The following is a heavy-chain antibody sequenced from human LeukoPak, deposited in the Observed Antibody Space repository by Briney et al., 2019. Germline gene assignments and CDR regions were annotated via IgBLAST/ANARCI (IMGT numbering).Heavy chain of an antibody. CDR3: ARDLQWPRGKGFDI. D-gene: IGHD6-19*01. Sequence: SETLSLTCAVSGGSISSSNWWSWVRQPPGKGLEWIGEIYHSGSTNYNPSLKSRVTISVDKSKNQFSLKLSSVTAADTAVYYCARDLQWPRGKGFDIWGQGTMVTVSS. V-gene: IGHV4-4*02. CDR1: GGSISSSNW. CDR2: IYHSGST. J-gene: IGHJ3*02.